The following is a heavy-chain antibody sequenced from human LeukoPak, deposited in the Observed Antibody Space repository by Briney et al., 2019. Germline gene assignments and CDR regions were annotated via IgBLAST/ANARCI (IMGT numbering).Heavy chain of an antibody. Sequence: EASVKVSCKASGGTFSSYAISWVRQAPGQGLEWMGRIIPIFGTANYAQEFQGRVTITTDESTSTAYMELSSLRSEDTAVYYCARGTGENYYDSNYWGQGTLVTVSS. D-gene: IGHD3-22*01. J-gene: IGHJ4*02. CDR1: GGTFSSYA. CDR2: IIPIFGTA. V-gene: IGHV1-69*05. CDR3: ARGTGENYYDSNY.